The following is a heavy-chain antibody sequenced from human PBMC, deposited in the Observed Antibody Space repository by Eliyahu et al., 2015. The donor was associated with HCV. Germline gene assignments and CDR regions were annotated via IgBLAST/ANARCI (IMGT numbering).Heavy chain of an antibody. V-gene: IGHV4-34*01. CDR1: GGSXXGYY. CDR2: INHSGSX. J-gene: IGHJ4*02. D-gene: IGHD6-6*01. Sequence: QVQLQQWGAGLLKPSETLSLTCAVYGGSXXGYYWSWIRQPPGKGLEWIGEINHSGSXNYNPSLKSRVTISVDTSKNQFSLKLSSVTAADTAVYYCARVTLGARRFAPDRLFDYWGQGTLVTVSS. CDR3: ARVTLGARRFAPDRLFDY.